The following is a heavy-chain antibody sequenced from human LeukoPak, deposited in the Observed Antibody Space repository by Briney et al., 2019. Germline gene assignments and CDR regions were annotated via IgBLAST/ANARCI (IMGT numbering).Heavy chain of an antibody. CDR1: GGSISSYY. J-gene: IGHJ3*02. CDR3: AREEVYDSSGYLDAFDI. Sequence: PSETLSLTCTVSGGSISSYYWSWIRQPPGKGLEWIGYIYYSGSTNYNPSLKSRVTISVDTSKNQFSLKLSSVTAVDTAVYYCAREEVYDSSGYLDAFDIWGQGTMVTVSS. D-gene: IGHD3-22*01. V-gene: IGHV4-59*01. CDR2: IYYSGST.